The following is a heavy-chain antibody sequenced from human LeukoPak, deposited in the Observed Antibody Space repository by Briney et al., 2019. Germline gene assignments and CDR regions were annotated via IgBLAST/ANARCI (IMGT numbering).Heavy chain of an antibody. CDR1: GGSISSSNYY. D-gene: IGHD6-19*01. CDR3: ARGRGAVAGTRGGRARHFEY. CDR2: IHYSEST. V-gene: IGHV4-39*07. J-gene: IGHJ4*02. Sequence: SETLSLTCTVSGGSISSSNYYWAWIRQPPGKGLERFGNIHYSESTYNNPSLKSRVTISADTSKNQFSLKLSSVTAADTAVYYCARGRGAVAGTRGGRARHFEYWGQGTLVTVSS.